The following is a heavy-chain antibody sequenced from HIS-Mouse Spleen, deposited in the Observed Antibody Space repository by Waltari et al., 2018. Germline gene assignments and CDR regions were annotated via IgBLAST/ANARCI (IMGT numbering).Heavy chain of an antibody. Sequence: QLQLQESGPGLVKPSETLSLTCTVSGGSISSSSYYWGWIRQPPGKGLEWIGSIYYSGITYYNPSLKSRVTISVDTSKNQFSLKLSSVTAADTAVYYCARDESPYYDFWSGYYAFDIWGQGTMVTVSS. CDR1: GGSISSSSYY. V-gene: IGHV4-39*07. CDR2: IYYSGIT. CDR3: ARDESPYYDFWSGYYAFDI. J-gene: IGHJ3*02. D-gene: IGHD3-3*01.